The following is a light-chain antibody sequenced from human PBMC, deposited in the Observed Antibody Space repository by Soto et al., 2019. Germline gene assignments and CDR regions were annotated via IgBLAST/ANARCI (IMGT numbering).Light chain of an antibody. CDR2: SNT. V-gene: IGLV1-44*01. Sequence: QSVLTPPHPVSGTPRQRVTISCSGSSSNIGKNTVNWYQHLPGTAPQLLIYSNTQRPLGVSFRFSGSKSGTSASLSISGLQSEDEADYYCAVWDDSLYVFGTGTKGTAL. CDR3: AVWDDSLYV. CDR1: SSNIGKNT. J-gene: IGLJ1*01.